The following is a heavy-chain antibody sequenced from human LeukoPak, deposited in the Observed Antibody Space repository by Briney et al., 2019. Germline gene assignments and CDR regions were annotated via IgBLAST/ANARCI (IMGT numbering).Heavy chain of an antibody. CDR1: GYTFTSYG. D-gene: IGHD2-15*01. Sequence: ASVKVSCKASGYTFTSYGISWVRQAPGQGLEWMGWINPNSGGTNYAQKFQGRVTMTRDTSISTAYMELSRLRSDDTAVYYCAREEAARNWFDPWGQGTLVTVSS. CDR3: AREEAARNWFDP. CDR2: INPNSGGT. J-gene: IGHJ5*02. V-gene: IGHV1-2*02.